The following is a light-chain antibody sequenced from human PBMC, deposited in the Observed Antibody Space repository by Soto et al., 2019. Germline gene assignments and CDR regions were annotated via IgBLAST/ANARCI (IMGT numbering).Light chain of an antibody. J-gene: IGKJ2*01. Sequence: DIVMTQSPDSLAMSLGERATINCKSSQSVLHSSHNENYLVWYQQKPGQPPKLLIYWASTRESGVPDRFSGSGSGTDFTLTISSLHAEYVAVYYCQQYYSTPYTFGQGTKLEI. CDR1: QSVLHSSHNENY. V-gene: IGKV4-1*01. CDR2: WAS. CDR3: QQYYSTPYT.